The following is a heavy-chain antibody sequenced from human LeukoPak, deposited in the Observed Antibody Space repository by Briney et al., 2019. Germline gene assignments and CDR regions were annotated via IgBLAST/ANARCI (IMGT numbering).Heavy chain of an antibody. Sequence: SETLSLTCTVSGGSISSYYWSWIRQPAGKGLEWIGYIYYSGSTNYNPSLKSRVTISVDTSKNQFSLKLSSVTAADTAVYYCARDSNWYDAFDIWGQGTMVTVSS. V-gene: IGHV4-59*01. CDR2: IYYSGST. CDR1: GGSISSYY. D-gene: IGHD6-13*01. J-gene: IGHJ3*02. CDR3: ARDSNWYDAFDI.